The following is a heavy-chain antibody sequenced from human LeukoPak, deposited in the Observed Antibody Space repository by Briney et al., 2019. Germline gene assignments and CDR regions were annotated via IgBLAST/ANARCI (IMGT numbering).Heavy chain of an antibody. Sequence: MSSETLSLTCTVSGGSISSYYWSWIRQPPGKGLEWIGYIYYSGSTNYNPSLKSRVTISVDTSKNQFSLKLSSVTAADTAVYYCVRWFGYYDYVWGSYPLDAFDIWGQGTMVTVSS. D-gene: IGHD3-16*02. CDR3: VRWFGYYDYVWGSYPLDAFDI. CDR1: GGSISSYY. CDR2: IYYSGST. V-gene: IGHV4-59*01. J-gene: IGHJ3*02.